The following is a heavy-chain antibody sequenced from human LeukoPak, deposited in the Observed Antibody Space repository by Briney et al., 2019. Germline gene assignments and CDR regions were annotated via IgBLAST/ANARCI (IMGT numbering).Heavy chain of an antibody. J-gene: IGHJ6*03. Sequence: SAPLSLPCPVSGGSISSYYWSWIRQPPGKGLEWIGYIYYSGSTNYNPSLKSRVTISVDTSKNQFSLKLSSVTAADTAVYYCARGVGEVVSADHVYYMDVWGKGTTVTVSS. CDR3: ARGVGEVVSADHVYYMDV. V-gene: IGHV4-59*08. CDR1: GGSISSYY. D-gene: IGHD3-10*01. CDR2: IYYSGST.